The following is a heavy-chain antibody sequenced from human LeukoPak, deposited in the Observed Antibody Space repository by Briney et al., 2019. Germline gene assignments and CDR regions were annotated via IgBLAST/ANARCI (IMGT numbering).Heavy chain of an antibody. CDR1: GYSFTSYW. J-gene: IGHJ5*02. Sequence: TGESLKISCKGSGYSFTSYWIGWVRQMPGKGLEWMGIIYPGDSDTRYSPSFQGQVTISADKSTSTAYLQWSSLKASDTAMYYCARQACSGGSCYSGGNWFDPWGQGTLVTVSS. V-gene: IGHV5-51*01. CDR2: IYPGDSDT. D-gene: IGHD2-15*01. CDR3: ARQACSGGSCYSGGNWFDP.